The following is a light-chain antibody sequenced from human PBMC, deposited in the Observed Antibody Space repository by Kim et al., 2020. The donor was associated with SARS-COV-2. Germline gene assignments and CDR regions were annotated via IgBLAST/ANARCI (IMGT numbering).Light chain of an antibody. CDR2: QDN. CDR1: RLTEKY. V-gene: IGLV3-1*01. CDR3: QVWDSSTAV. J-gene: IGLJ3*02. Sequence: SYELTQPPSMSVSPGQTASITCSGNRLTEKYVYWYQQKPGRSPVLVIFQDNKRPSGIPERFSGSTSGNTATLTISGTQALDEADYFCQVWDSSTAVFGGGTKVTVL.